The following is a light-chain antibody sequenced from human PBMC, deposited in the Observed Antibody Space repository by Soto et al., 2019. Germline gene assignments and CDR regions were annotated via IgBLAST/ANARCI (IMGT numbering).Light chain of an antibody. J-gene: IGKJ5*01. CDR3: QQTYSSPIT. V-gene: IGKV1-39*01. CDR1: QSISSY. Sequence: TQMNQSPPSLSASVGDSIAITCRASQSISSYLNWYQQKPGKAPKLLISAASILQSGVPSRFSGSGSGTDFTLTISNLQPEDFAGYYCQQTYSSPITFGQGTRLET. CDR2: AAS.